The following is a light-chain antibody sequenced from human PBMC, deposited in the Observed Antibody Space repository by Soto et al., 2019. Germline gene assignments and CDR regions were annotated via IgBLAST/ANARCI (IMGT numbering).Light chain of an antibody. Sequence: QAVVTQEPSLTVSPGGTVTLTCASSTGAVTSGYYPNWFQQKPGQAPRALIYSTGNPYSWTPAHFSGSLLGGKAALTLSGVQPEDEAEYYCLLDTGGVWVFGVGTKLTVL. CDR3: LLDTGGVWV. CDR2: STG. J-gene: IGLJ3*02. V-gene: IGLV7-43*01. CDR1: TGAVTSGYY.